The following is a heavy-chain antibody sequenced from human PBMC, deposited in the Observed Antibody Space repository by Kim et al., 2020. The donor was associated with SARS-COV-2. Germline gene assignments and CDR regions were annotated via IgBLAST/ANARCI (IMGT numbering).Heavy chain of an antibody. Sequence: ASVKVSCKASGYTFSSYHMHWVRQAPGQGLEWMGLINPNSGDTSCAQNFRGRVTINRDTSTSTVYMELGSLRSEDTAVYFCAREYTATYNCDYWGQGTLVTVSS. CDR3: AREYTATYNCDY. V-gene: IGHV1-46*01. CDR2: INPNSGDT. CDR1: GYTFSSYH. D-gene: IGHD1-26*01. J-gene: IGHJ4*02.